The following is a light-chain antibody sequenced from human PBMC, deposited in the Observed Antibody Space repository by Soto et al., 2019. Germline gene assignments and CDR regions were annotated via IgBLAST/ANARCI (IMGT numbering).Light chain of an antibody. V-gene: IGLV2-8*01. J-gene: IGLJ1*01. CDR2: EVS. CDR1: SSDVGGYAY. Sequence: QSVLTQPPSASGSPGQSVTIACTGTSSDVGGYAYVSWYQQHPGKAPKVIIYEVSKRPSGVPDRFSASKSGNTASLTVSGLQAEDEADYYCCSYAGSNTFVFGTGNKV. CDR3: CSYAGSNTFV.